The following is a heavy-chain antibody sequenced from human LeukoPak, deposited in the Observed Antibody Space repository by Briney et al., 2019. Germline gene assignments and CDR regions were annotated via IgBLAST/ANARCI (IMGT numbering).Heavy chain of an antibody. D-gene: IGHD2-15*01. CDR1: GGTFSSYA. CDR2: IIPIFGTA. CDR3: ARLLYYCSGGSCSHRHFDY. Sequence: SVKVSCKASGGTFSSYAISWVRQAPGQGLEWMGGIIPIFGTANYAQKFQGRVMITTDESTSTAYMELSSLRSEDTAVYYCARLLYYCSGGSCSHRHFDYWGQGTLVTVSS. V-gene: IGHV1-69*05. J-gene: IGHJ4*02.